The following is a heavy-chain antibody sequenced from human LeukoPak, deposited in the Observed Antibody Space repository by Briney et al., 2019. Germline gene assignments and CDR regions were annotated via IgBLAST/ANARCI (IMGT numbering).Heavy chain of an antibody. CDR2: IYYSGST. V-gene: IGHV4-59*01. D-gene: IGHD3-22*01. CDR3: AREYYYDSSGYYFFDY. Sequence: SETLSLTCTVSGGSISSYYWSWIRQPPGKGLEWIGYIYYSGSTYYNPSLKSRVTISVDTSKNQFSLKLSSVTAADTAVYYCAREYYYDSSGYYFFDYWGQGTLVTVSS. CDR1: GGSISSYY. J-gene: IGHJ4*02.